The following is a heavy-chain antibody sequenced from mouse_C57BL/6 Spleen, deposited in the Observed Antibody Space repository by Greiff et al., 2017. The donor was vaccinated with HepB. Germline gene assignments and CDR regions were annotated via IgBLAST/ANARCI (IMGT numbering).Heavy chain of an antibody. CDR3: ARGGDYDPAWFAY. CDR2: IDPSDSYT. Sequence: VQLQQPGAELVRPGTSVKLSCKASGYTFTSYWMHWVKQRPGQGLEWIGVIDPSDSYTNYNQKFKGKATLTVDTSSSTAYMQLSSLTSEDSAVYYCARGGDYDPAWFAYWGQGTLVTVSA. CDR1: GYTFTSYW. J-gene: IGHJ3*01. D-gene: IGHD2-4*01. V-gene: IGHV1-59*01.